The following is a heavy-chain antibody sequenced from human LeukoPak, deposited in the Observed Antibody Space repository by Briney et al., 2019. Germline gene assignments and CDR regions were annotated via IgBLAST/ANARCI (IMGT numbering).Heavy chain of an antibody. CDR2: INPNSGGA. CDR3: ARDEITMVRGVHIDY. V-gene: IGHV1-2*06. Sequence: ASVMVSCKASGYTFTGYYLHWVRQAPGQGLEWMGRINPNSGGANYAQNFQGRVSMTRDTSISTGYMELSRLRSDDTAIYYCARDEITMVRGVHIDYWGQGTLVTVSS. D-gene: IGHD3-10*01. CDR1: GYTFTGYY. J-gene: IGHJ4*02.